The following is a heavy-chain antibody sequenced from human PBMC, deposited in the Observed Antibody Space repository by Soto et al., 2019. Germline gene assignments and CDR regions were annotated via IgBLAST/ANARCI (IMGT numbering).Heavy chain of an antibody. V-gene: IGHV1-69*02. J-gene: IGHJ4*02. Sequence: QVQLVQSGAEVRKPGSSVKVSCTASGDTFNFYTISWVRHAPGQGLEWMGRVIPMLRMSNYAQKFQGRVTISADKSTSTAYMALSSLRSDDTAVYYCATNYGSGSTHFDYWGQGTLVTVSS. CDR2: VIPMLRMS. CDR1: GDTFNFYT. D-gene: IGHD3-10*01. CDR3: ATNYGSGSTHFDY.